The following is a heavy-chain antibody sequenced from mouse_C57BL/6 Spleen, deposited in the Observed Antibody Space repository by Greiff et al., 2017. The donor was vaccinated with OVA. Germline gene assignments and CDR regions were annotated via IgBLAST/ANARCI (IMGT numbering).Heavy chain of an antibody. D-gene: IGHD3-2*02. V-gene: IGHV1-15*01. CDR2: IDPETGGT. CDR1: GYTFTDYE. Sequence: VQLQESGAELVRPGASVTLSCKASGYTFTDYEMHWVKQTPVHGLEWIGAIDPETGGTADNQKFKGKAILTADKSYSTAYMELRSLTSEDSAVYYCTRLNRQLRLPFAYWGQGTLVTVSA. J-gene: IGHJ3*01. CDR3: TRLNRQLRLPFAY.